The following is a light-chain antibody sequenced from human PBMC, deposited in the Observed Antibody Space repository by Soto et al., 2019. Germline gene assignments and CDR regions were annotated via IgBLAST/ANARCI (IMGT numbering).Light chain of an antibody. Sequence: DIQMTQSTSTLSASVGDTVTITCRASQSISNWLAWYQQKPGQAPKLLIHKASTLESVVPARFSGSGSGTAFTLTISSLQPDDFATFYCQQDDRRPYTFGQGTKLELK. CDR1: QSISNW. CDR3: QQDDRRPYT. J-gene: IGKJ2*01. V-gene: IGKV1-5*03. CDR2: KAS.